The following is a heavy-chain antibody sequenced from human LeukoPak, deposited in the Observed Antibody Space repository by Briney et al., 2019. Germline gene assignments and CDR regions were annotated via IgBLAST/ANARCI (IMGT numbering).Heavy chain of an antibody. V-gene: IGHV4-59*01. J-gene: IGHJ4*02. Sequence: KASETLSLTCTVSGGSISSYYWSWIRQPPGKGLDWIAYIHYSGSTNYNPSLKSRLSISVDTSKNQFSLNLSSVTAADTAMYYCARGRVGATGGGYHFDSWGQGTLVTVSS. CDR3: ARGRVGATGGGYHFDS. CDR1: GGSISSYY. D-gene: IGHD1-26*01. CDR2: IHYSGST.